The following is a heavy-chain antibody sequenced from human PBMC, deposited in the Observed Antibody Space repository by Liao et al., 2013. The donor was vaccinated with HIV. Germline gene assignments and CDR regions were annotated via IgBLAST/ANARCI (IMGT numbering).Heavy chain of an antibody. V-gene: IGHV4-4*07. J-gene: IGHJ4*02. CDR1: GGSINPYY. D-gene: IGHD5-12*01. CDR3: AREGVLYSAYDLPLDY. CDR2: IYTSGGT. Sequence: QVHLQESGPGLVKPSETLSLTCTVSGGSINPYYWSWIRKSAGKGLEWIGRIYTSGGTNYNPSLKSRVTISLDTAENQFSLQLNSVTAADTAVYYCAREGVLYSAYDLPLDYWGQGIVVTVSS.